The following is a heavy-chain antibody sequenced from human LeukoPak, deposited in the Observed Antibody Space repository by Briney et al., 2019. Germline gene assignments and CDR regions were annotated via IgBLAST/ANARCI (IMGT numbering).Heavy chain of an antibody. CDR1: GGSISSSSYY. Sequence: PSETLSLTCTVSGGSISSSSYYWGWIRQPPGKGLEWIGSIYYSGSTYYNPSLKSRVTISVDTSKNQFSLKLSSVTAADTAVYYCARLGVGEDMFDYWGQGTLVAVSS. CDR3: ARLGVGEDMFDY. V-gene: IGHV4-39*01. J-gene: IGHJ4*02. D-gene: IGHD3-10*01. CDR2: IYYSGST.